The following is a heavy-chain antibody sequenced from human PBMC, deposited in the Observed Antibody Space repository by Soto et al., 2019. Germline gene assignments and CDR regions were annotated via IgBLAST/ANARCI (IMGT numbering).Heavy chain of an antibody. V-gene: IGHV1-69*01. Sequence: QVQLVQSGAEVKKPGSSVKVSCKASGGTFSSYAISWVRQAPGQGLEWMGGIIPVFGTANYAQKIQGRITITADESTSTAMRKLSSLRSEDTAVYYGARGGGAVAGTLRLFDYWGQGTLVTVSS. CDR2: IIPVFGTA. CDR1: GGTFSSYA. D-gene: IGHD6-19*01. J-gene: IGHJ4*02. CDR3: ARGGGAVAGTLRLFDY.